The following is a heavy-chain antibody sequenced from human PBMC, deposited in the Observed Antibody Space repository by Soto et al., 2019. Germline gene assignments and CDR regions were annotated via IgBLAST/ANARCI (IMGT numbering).Heavy chain of an antibody. D-gene: IGHD3-10*01. CDR3: ARAGFTMVPRHYYMDV. V-gene: IGHV3-74*01. J-gene: IGHJ6*03. Sequence: GGSLRLSCAASGFTFSSYWMHWVRQAPGKGLVWVSRINSVGSSTSYADSVKGRFTISRDNAKNTLYLQMNSLRAEDTAVYYCARAGFTMVPRHYYMDVWGKGTTVTVSS. CDR1: GFTFSSYW. CDR2: INSVGSST.